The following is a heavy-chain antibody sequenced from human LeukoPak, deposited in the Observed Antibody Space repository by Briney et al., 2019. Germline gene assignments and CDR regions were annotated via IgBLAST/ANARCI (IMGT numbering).Heavy chain of an antibody. D-gene: IGHD3-16*02. CDR3: ARDQYGSVWGSHRPYFDY. CDR2: ISVHNGNP. V-gene: IGHV1-18*01. J-gene: IGHJ4*02. CDR1: GYTFSSYG. Sequence: GASVKVSCKASGYTFSSYGISWVRQAPGQGLEWMGWISVHNGNPEYAQKFQGRVIMTTDTFTSTAYMELRSLRSDDTAVYYCARDQYGSVWGSHRPYFDYWGQGTLVTVSS.